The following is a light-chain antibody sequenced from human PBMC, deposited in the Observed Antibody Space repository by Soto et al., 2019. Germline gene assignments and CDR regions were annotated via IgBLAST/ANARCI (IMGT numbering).Light chain of an antibody. CDR3: QQYNSYWT. CDR2: KGS. CDR1: QSISSW. J-gene: IGKJ1*01. V-gene: IGKV1-5*03. Sequence: DLQMTQSPSKLSSSVGESVTITCRASQSISSWLAWYQQKPGKAPKLLIYKGSSLESGVQSRFSGSGSGTEFTLTIRSLQPDDFATYYCQQYNSYWTCGQGTKVDIK.